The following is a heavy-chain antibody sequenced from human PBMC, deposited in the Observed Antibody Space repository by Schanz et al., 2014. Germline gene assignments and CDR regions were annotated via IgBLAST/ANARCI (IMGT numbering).Heavy chain of an antibody. D-gene: IGHD3-22*01. CDR3: TDGSAR. V-gene: IGHV3-15*01. Sequence: EVRLVESGGGLVEPGGSLRLSCSGSGFTFSEVYMSWVRQAPGKGLEWVGRFKSNVDGGTTDYAAPVKGRFTISRDDSKNTLSLQMNSLKTEDTAVYYCTDGSARWGQGTLVTVSS. J-gene: IGHJ4*02. CDR1: GFTFSEVY. CDR2: FKSNVDGGTT.